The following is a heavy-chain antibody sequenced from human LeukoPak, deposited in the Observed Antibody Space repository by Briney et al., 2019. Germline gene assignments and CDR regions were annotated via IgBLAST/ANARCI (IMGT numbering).Heavy chain of an antibody. J-gene: IGHJ4*02. CDR1: RGSICSSSYY. D-gene: IGHD3-10*01. CDR3: GVWGSGSSDY. Sequence: GTPSLTRTLSRGSICSSSYYSGWVRLPPGNWLEWIGSIYYSWSTYYNPSLKSRVTKSVDTYKNQFSLKLSSVTAADTAVFYGGVWGSGSSDYWGQGTLVTVSS. V-gene: IGHV4-39*05. CDR2: IYYSWST.